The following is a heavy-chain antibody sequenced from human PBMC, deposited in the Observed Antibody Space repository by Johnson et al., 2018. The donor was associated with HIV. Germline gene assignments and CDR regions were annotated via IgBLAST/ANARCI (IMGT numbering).Heavy chain of an antibody. CDR2: IRSDGSCT. V-gene: IGHV3-74*01. CDR3: ARSGPNWAFDF. Sequence: VQLVESGGGLVQPGGSLILSCAASGFSFNNYWMHWVRPAPGKGLVWVSRIRSDGSCTYYADSVKGRFTISRDNARNTMFVQMNSLRAEDTAVYYCARSGPNWAFDFWGRGTMVTVSS. CDR1: GFSFNNYW. D-gene: IGHD1-1*01. J-gene: IGHJ3*01.